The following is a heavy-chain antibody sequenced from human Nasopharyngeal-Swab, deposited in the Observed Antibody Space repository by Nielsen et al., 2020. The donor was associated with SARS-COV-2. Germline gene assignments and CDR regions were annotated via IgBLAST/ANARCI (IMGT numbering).Heavy chain of an antibody. Sequence: SETLSPTCPVSGGSISSSTYYWGWIRQPPGKGLEWIGSIYYSGNTYYNPSLKSRVTISVDTSKNQFSLKLSSVTAADTAVYYCARRLDGDYGNWFDPWGQGTLVTVSS. CDR2: IYYSGNT. D-gene: IGHD4-17*01. J-gene: IGHJ5*02. CDR1: GGSISSSTYY. CDR3: ARRLDGDYGNWFDP. V-gene: IGHV4-39*01.